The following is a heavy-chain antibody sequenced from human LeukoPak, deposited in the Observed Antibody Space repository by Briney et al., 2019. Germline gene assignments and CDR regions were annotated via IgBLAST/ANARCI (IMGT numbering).Heavy chain of an antibody. CDR2: IIPILGIA. Sequence: ASVKVSCKASGGTFSSYAISWVRQAPGQGLEWMGRIIPILGIANYAQKFQGRVTITADKSTSTAYMELSSLRSEDTAVSYCARGPVVVAAIELRSDWFDPWGQGTLVTVSS. J-gene: IGHJ5*02. CDR1: GGTFSSYA. V-gene: IGHV1-69*04. CDR3: ARGPVVVAAIELRSDWFDP. D-gene: IGHD2-15*01.